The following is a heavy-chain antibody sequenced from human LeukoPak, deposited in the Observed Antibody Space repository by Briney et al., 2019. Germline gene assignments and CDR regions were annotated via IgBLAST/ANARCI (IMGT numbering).Heavy chain of an antibody. CDR3: AKDKVVVKEEKPLYYFYY. CDR2: ISHDGGNK. J-gene: IGHJ4*02. CDR1: GFTFSSYG. V-gene: IGHV3-30*18. Sequence: GGSLRLSCAASGFTFSSYGMHWVRQAPGKGLEWVAVISHDGGNKYYADSVKGRFTISRDNSKNTLYLQMNSLRAEDTAVYYCAKDKVVVKEEKPLYYFYYWGQGTLVTVSS. D-gene: IGHD3-22*01.